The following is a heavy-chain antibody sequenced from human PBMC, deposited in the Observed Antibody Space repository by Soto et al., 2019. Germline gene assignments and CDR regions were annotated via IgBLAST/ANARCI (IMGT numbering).Heavy chain of an antibody. CDR1: GFPFSSYA. V-gene: IGHV3-23*01. D-gene: IGHD6-6*01. J-gene: IGHJ4*02. CDR3: AKRSSSSTFDY. CDR2: ISGSDDST. Sequence: EVQLLESGGGLVQPGESLRLSFAASGFPFSSYAMSWVRQAPGKGLEWVSVISGSDDSTYYADSVKGRFTISRDNSKNTLYLQMNSLRAEDTAVYYCAKRSSSSTFDYWGQGTLVTVSS.